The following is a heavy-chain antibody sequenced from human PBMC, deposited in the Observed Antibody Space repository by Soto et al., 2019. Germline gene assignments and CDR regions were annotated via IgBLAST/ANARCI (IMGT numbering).Heavy chain of an antibody. CDR3: ARDPGDYDFWSGSNWFDP. J-gene: IGHJ5*02. V-gene: IGHV4-4*07. CDR2: IYTSGST. CDR1: GGSISSYY. D-gene: IGHD3-3*01. Sequence: SETLSLTCTVSGGSISSYYWSWIRQPAGKGLEWIGRIYTSGSTNYNPSLKSRVTMSVDTSKNQFSLKLSSVTAADTVVYYCARDPGDYDFWSGSNWFDPWGQGTLVTVSS.